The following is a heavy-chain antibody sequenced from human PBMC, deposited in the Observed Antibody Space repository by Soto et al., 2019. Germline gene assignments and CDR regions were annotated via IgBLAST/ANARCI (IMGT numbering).Heavy chain of an antibody. Sequence: QVQLVQSGAEVKKPGASVKVSCKASGYTFTGYFVHWVRQAPGQGLEWMGWINPNSGGTNFAQKFQGRVIMTRDTSISTAYLELSSLKSDDTAVYFCAKGWELVMGANYWGQGTLVTVSS. D-gene: IGHD1-26*01. CDR2: INPNSGGT. J-gene: IGHJ4*02. CDR1: GYTFTGYF. V-gene: IGHV1-2*02. CDR3: AKGWELVMGANY.